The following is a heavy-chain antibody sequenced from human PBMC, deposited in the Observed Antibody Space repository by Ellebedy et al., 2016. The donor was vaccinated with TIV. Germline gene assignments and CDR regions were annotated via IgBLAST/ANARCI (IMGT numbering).Heavy chain of an antibody. J-gene: IGHJ4*02. CDR1: GGTFSNYA. CDR3: AREIITMVRGVIITAAFDY. V-gene: IGHV1-69*13. Sequence: ASVKVSCKASGGTFSNYAVSWVRQAPGQRLEWLGRIIPIFDITNYEQEFQGRLTSTADDSTSTLYMELSSLRAEDTAVYYCAREIITMVRGVIITAAFDYWGQGTLVTVSS. D-gene: IGHD3-10*01. CDR2: IIPIFDIT.